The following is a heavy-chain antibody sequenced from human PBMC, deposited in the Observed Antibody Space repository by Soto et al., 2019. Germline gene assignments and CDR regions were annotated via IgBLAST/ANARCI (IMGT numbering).Heavy chain of an antibody. V-gene: IGHV4-34*01. J-gene: IGHJ5*02. CDR3: ARGSSLGYCSSTSCLTWCAP. D-gene: IGHD2-2*01. CDR2: INHSGST. Sequence: SQTWSVGEGYCRGYDGSWISKNQGKGLEWIGEINHSGSTNYNPSLKSRVTISVDTSKNQFSLKLSSVTAADTAVYYCARGSSLGYCSSTSCLTWCAPWGQGTPVPVSS. CDR1: EGYCRGYD.